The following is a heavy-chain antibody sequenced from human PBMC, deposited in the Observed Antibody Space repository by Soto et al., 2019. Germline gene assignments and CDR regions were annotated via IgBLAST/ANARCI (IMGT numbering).Heavy chain of an antibody. CDR1: GGSINTDYW. J-gene: IGHJ4*02. Sequence: QVQLQESGPGLVKPSGTLSLTCVVSGGSINTDYWWSWVRQPPGKGLEWIGEIHHSGTTNYIQSLNSRVTMSLDKSNNQLSLTLTSMTAADTAVYYCARGFDYRWVYWGQGTLVTVSS. V-gene: IGHV4-4*02. CDR2: IHHSGTT. CDR3: ARGFDYRWVY. D-gene: IGHD3-16*01.